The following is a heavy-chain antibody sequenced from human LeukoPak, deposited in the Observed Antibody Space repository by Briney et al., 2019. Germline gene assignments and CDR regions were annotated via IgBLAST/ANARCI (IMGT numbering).Heavy chain of an antibody. CDR3: AKESNSGYHSEGPKN. V-gene: IGHV3-30*02. D-gene: IGHD5-12*01. CDR2: VRNDGSNE. J-gene: IGHJ4*02. Sequence: GGSLRLSCAASGFVLSDYGMHWVRQAPGKGLEWVAFVRNDGSNEYYVGSVKGRFTISRDMSKNTLYLQMNSLRAEDTAVYSCAKESNSGYHSEGPKNWGLGTLVTVSS. CDR1: GFVLSDYG.